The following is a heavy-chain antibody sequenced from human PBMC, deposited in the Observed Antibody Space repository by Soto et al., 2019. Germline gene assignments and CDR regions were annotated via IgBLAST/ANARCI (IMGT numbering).Heavy chain of an antibody. J-gene: IGHJ3*02. Sequence: SETLSLTCTVSGGSISSYYWSWIRQPPGKGLEWIGYIYYSGSTNYNPSLRSRVTISVDTSKNQFSLKLSSVTAADTAVYYCARAVAGTMRAFDIWGQGTMVTVSS. CDR2: IYYSGST. CDR3: ARAVAGTMRAFDI. CDR1: GGSISSYY. D-gene: IGHD6-19*01. V-gene: IGHV4-59*01.